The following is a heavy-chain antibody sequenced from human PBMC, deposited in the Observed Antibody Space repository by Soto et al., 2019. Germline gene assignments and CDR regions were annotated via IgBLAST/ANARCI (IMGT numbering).Heavy chain of an antibody. CDR1: GGPISSSNW. D-gene: IGHD2-2*01. CDR2: IYHSGST. Sequence: SETLSLTCAVSGGPISSSNWWSWVRQPPGKGLEWIGEIYHSGSTNYNPPLKSRVTISVDKSKNQFSLRLSSVTAADTAVYYCARESGYCISTSCYHDYWGQGTLVTVSS. CDR3: ARESGYCISTSCYHDY. V-gene: IGHV4-4*02. J-gene: IGHJ4*02.